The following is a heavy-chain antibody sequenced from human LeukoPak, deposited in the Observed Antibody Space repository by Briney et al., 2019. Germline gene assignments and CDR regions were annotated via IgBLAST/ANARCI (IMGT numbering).Heavy chain of an antibody. D-gene: IGHD2-21*02. J-gene: IGHJ4*02. Sequence: GGSLRLSCAVSGLTFRNYGMHWVRQAPGKGLEWVAIIYYDGSEKYYVDSVKGRFTISRDNSKNTLYLQMNSLRAEDTAVYYCARARGGDDIDYWGQGTLVTVSS. CDR2: IYYDGSEK. V-gene: IGHV3-33*01. CDR3: ARARGGDDIDY. CDR1: GLTFRNYG.